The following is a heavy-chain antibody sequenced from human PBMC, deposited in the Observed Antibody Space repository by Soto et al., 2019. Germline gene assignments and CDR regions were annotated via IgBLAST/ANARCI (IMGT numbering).Heavy chain of an antibody. J-gene: IGHJ5*02. CDR1: GGTFSSYA. V-gene: IGHV1-69*01. CDR2: IIPIFGTA. D-gene: IGHD2-21*02. CDR3: ASDVGDPGWFDP. Sequence: VRVSCTASGGTFSSYAISWVRPAPGQGLEWMGGIIPIFGTANYAQKFQGRVTITADESTSTAYMELSSLRSEDTAVYYCASDVGDPGWFDPWGQGTRVTVSS.